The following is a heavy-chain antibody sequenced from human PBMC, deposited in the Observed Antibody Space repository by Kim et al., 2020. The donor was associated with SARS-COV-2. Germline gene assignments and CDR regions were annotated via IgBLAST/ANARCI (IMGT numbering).Heavy chain of an antibody. Sequence: GGSLRLSCAVAGFTFSNYAMTWVRQAPGKGLEWVSVIRGSGANTYYADSVKGRFTISRDNSNNTLYLQMNSLRPEDTAVYYCAKAGRESPYPSSSVWGHGTLVTVSS. CDR2: IRGSGANT. V-gene: IGHV3-23*01. D-gene: IGHD6-6*01. J-gene: IGHJ1*01. CDR1: GFTFSNYA. CDR3: AKAGRESPYPSSSV.